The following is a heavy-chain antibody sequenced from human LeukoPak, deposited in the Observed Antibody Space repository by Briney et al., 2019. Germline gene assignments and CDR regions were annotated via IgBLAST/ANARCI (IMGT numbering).Heavy chain of an antibody. CDR3: ASYSSSLPDAFDI. V-gene: IGHV4-30-2*01. J-gene: IGHJ3*02. CDR1: GGSISSGGYS. D-gene: IGHD6-13*01. CDR2: IYHSGST. Sequence: SQTLSLTCAVSGGSISSGGYSWSWIRQPPGTGLEWIGYIYHSGSTYYNPSLKSRVTISVDRSKNQFSLKLSSVTAADTAVYYCASYSSSLPDAFDIWGQGTMVTVSS.